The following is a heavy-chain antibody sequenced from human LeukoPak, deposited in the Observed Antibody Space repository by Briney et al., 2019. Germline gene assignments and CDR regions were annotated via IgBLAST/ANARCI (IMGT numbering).Heavy chain of an antibody. D-gene: IGHD3-22*01. CDR1: GFTFSSYE. J-gene: IGHJ4*02. V-gene: IGHV3-48*03. CDR2: ISSSGSAI. CDR3: AKGGYFYDSSDAY. Sequence: GGSLRLSCAASGFTFSSYEMNWVRQAPGKGLEWLSYISSSGSAIYYADSVKGRFTISRDNTKNSLYLQMNSLRAEDTAVYYCAKGGYFYDSSDAYWGQGTLVTVSS.